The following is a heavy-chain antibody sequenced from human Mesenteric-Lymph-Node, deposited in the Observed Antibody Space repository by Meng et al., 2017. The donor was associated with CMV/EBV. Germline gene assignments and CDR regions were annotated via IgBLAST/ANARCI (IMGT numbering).Heavy chain of an antibody. J-gene: IGHJ4*02. V-gene: IGHV4-34*01. D-gene: IGHD6-19*01. CDR3: ARSQIAVDY. CDR2: INHSGST. CDR1: GGSFSGYY. Sequence: LSLTCAVYGGSFSGYYWSWIRQPPGKGLEWIGEINHSGSTNYNPSLKSRVTISVDTSKNQFSLKLSSVTAADTAVYYCARSQIAVDYWGQGTLVTVSS.